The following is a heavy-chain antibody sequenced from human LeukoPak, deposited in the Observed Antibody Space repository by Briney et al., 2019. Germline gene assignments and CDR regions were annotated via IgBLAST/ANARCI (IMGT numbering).Heavy chain of an antibody. V-gene: IGHV1-2*02. CDR3: ARGCCSGGSCYEFDY. D-gene: IGHD2-15*01. Sequence: GASVKVSCKASGYTFTGYYMHWVRQAPGHGLEWMGWIHPNSGGTNYAQKFHGRVTMTRDTSISTAYMELSSLRSDDTAVYYCARGCCSGGSCYEFDYWGQGTLVTVSS. J-gene: IGHJ4*02. CDR1: GYTFTGYY. CDR2: IHPNSGGT.